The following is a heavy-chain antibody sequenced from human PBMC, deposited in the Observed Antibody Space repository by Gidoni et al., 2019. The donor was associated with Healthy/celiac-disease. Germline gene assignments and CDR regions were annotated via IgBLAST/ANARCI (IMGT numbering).Heavy chain of an antibody. CDR2: ISGSGGST. CDR1: GFTFSSYA. J-gene: IGHJ3*02. Sequence: EVQLLESGGGLVQPGGSLRLSCAASGFTFSSYAMSWVRQAPGKGLECVSAISGSGGSTYYADSVKGRFTISRDNSKNTLYLQMNSLRAEDTAVYYCAKRTYYDFWSGYPGAFDIWGQGTMVTVSS. CDR3: AKRTYYDFWSGYPGAFDI. V-gene: IGHV3-23*01. D-gene: IGHD3-3*01.